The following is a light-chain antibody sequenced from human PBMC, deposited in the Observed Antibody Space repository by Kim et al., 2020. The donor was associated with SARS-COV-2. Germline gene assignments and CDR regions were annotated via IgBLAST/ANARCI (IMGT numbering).Light chain of an antibody. CDR3: LLYYGGAQV. V-gene: IGLV7-43*01. Sequence: PGGTVTLPCASSTGAVTSGNYPNCFQQKPGQAPRALIYTTVNKHSWTPARFSGSLLGGKAALTLSGVQPEDEADYYCLLYYGGAQVFGGGTQLTVL. J-gene: IGLJ2*01. CDR2: TTV. CDR1: TGAVTSGNY.